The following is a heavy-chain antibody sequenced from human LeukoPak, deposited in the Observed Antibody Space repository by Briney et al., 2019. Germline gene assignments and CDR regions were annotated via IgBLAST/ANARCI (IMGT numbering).Heavy chain of an antibody. CDR1: GFNFNKYW. V-gene: IGHV3-74*01. CDR2: INTDGRST. Sequence: GGSLRLSCAASGFNFNKYWMYWVRQAREKGLVWVSHINTDGRSTTYADSVKGRFTISRDNAKNTLYLQMNSLRAEDTAVYYCAKNPYGDSGYNWFDPWGQGTLVTVSS. CDR3: AKNPYGDSGYNWFDP. D-gene: IGHD4-17*01. J-gene: IGHJ5*02.